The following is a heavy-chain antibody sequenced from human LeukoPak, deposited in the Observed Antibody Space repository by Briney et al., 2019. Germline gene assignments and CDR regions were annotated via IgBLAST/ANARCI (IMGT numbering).Heavy chain of an antibody. Sequence: GGSLRLSCAASGFTFSDYYMSWIRQTPGEGLEWVSYISSSGSTIYYADSVKGRFTISRDNAKNSLYLQMNSLRAEDTAVYYCARGGSGYYYVSNAFDIWGQGTMVTVSS. CDR3: ARGGSGYYYVSNAFDI. CDR2: ISSSGSTI. D-gene: IGHD3-22*01. J-gene: IGHJ3*02. V-gene: IGHV3-11*04. CDR1: GFTFSDYY.